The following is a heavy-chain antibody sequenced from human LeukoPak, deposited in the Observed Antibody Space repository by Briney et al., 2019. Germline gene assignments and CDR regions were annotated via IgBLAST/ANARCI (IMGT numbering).Heavy chain of an antibody. D-gene: IGHD4-17*01. Sequence: GGSLRLSCAASGFSISDYYMSWIRQAPGKGLEWVSYISSSGSTIYYADSGRGRFTISRDNANNSLYLQMNSLRAEDTAVYYYARGRDYATDWGQGTLVTVSS. V-gene: IGHV3-11*01. J-gene: IGHJ4*02. CDR2: ISSSGSTI. CDR1: GFSISDYY. CDR3: ARGRDYATD.